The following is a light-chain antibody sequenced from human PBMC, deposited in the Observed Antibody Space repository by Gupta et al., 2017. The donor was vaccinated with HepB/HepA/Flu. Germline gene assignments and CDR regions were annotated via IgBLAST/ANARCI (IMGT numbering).Light chain of an antibody. CDR3: YSYTSSSTWV. CDR2: DVT. Sequence: QSALTQPASVSGSPGQSITISCTGTSSDVGRYNYVSWYQHHPGKAPKLIIYDVTSRPSGVSNRFSGSKSGNTASLTISGLQAEDEADYYCYSYTSSSTWVFGGGTKLTVL. CDR1: SSDVGRYNY. J-gene: IGLJ3*02. V-gene: IGLV2-14*03.